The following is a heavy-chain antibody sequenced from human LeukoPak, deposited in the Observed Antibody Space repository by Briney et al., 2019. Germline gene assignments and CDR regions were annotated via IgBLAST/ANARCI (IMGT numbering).Heavy chain of an antibody. CDR1: GYTFTSYF. Sequence: ASVKVSCKASGYTFTSYFIHWVRQAPGQGLEWMGIINPSAGSATYAQKFQGRVTMTRDTSISTAYMELRRLRSDDTAVYYCAREGLDSSGRYFDLWGRGTLVTVSS. J-gene: IGHJ2*01. CDR3: AREGLDSSGRYFDL. CDR2: INPSAGSA. D-gene: IGHD6-19*01. V-gene: IGHV1-46*01.